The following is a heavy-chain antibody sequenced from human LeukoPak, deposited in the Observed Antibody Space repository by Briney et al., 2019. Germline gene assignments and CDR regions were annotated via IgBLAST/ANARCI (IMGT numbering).Heavy chain of an antibody. D-gene: IGHD6-6*01. CDR2: IYHTGNT. J-gene: IGHJ3*02. CDR1: GGSFNTYY. Sequence: SETPSLTCTVSGGSFNTYYWSWIRPSAGKGLEWKGYIYHTGNTNYNPSLKSRVTISIDTSQNQFSLNLTSVTAADTAVYYCARLAIAARLAPFDIWGQGTMVTVSS. CDR3: ARLAIAARLAPFDI. V-gene: IGHV4-59*08.